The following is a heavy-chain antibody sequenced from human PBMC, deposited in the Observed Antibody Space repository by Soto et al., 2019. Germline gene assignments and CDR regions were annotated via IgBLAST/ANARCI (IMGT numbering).Heavy chain of an antibody. CDR2: INPTDAYT. CDR3: ARDHVDTPMTNFDY. J-gene: IGHJ4*02. Sequence: QVQLVQSGAEVKKPGASVKVSCRTSGYTFISYYIHWVRQAPGQGLEWMGLINPTDAYTDYAQKLQGRITLTRDKSTSIVYMELSSLRSEDTAIYYCARDHVDTPMTNFDYWGQGTLVTVSS. D-gene: IGHD5-18*01. V-gene: IGHV1-46*01. CDR1: GYTFISYY.